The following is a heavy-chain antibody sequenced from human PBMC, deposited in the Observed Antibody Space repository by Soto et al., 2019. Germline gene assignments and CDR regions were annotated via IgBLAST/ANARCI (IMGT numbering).Heavy chain of an antibody. Sequence: AAVKVSCKASGYTFTSYDINWVRQATGQGLEWMGWMNPNSGNTGYAQKFQGRVTMTRNTSISTAYMELSSLRSEDTAVYYCARGMFSSFVFDYWGQGTLVTVSS. CDR3: ARGMFSSFVFDY. J-gene: IGHJ4*02. D-gene: IGHD3-10*02. V-gene: IGHV1-8*01. CDR1: GYTFTSYD. CDR2: MNPNSGNT.